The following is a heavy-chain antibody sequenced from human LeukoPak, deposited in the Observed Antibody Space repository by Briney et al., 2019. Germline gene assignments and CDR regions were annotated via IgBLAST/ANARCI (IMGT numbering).Heavy chain of an antibody. V-gene: IGHV4-59*01. CDR2: IYYSGST. CDR1: GGSISSYY. J-gene: IGHJ3*02. CDR3: ARDRRTNDYDFWSGYYYGDAFDI. D-gene: IGHD3-3*01. Sequence: PSETLSLTCTVSGGSISSYYWSWIRQPPGKGLEWIGYIYYSGSTNYNPSLKSRVTISVETSKKQFSLKLSSVTAADTAVYYCARDRRTNDYDFWSGYYYGDAFDIWGQGTMVTVSS.